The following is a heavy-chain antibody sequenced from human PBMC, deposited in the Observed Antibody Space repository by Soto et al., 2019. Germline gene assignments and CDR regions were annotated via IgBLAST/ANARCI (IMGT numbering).Heavy chain of an antibody. Sequence: PGGSLRLSCAASGFTFSSYSMNWVRQAPGKGLEWVSSISSSSSYIYYADSVKGRFTISRDNAKNSLYLQMNSLRAEDTAVYYCARVLGSSWGVKTDYWGQGTLVTVSS. J-gene: IGHJ4*02. CDR3: ARVLGSSWGVKTDY. CDR1: GFTFSSYS. V-gene: IGHV3-21*01. CDR2: ISSSSSYI. D-gene: IGHD6-6*01.